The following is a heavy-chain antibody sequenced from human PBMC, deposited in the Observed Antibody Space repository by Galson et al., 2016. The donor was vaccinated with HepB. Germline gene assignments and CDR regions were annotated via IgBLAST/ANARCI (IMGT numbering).Heavy chain of an antibody. V-gene: IGHV4/OR15-8*02. J-gene: IGHJ5*02. Sequence: SETLSPTCDVSGASISDSNWWTWVRQVPGKGLVWIGEIYHTGTSNNNPFLNSPFTLSIDKSRNQFSLNVTSVTAADTAVYYCARAAIIPGARMVFDPWGQGTPVTVS. D-gene: IGHD2-2*01. CDR3: ARAAIIPGARMVFDP. CDR2: IYHTGTS. CDR1: GASISDSNW.